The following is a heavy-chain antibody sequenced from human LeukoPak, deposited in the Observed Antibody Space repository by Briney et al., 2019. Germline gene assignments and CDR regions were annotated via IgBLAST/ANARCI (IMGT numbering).Heavy chain of an antibody. J-gene: IGHJ6*03. Sequence: SVKVSCKASGGTFSSCAISWVRQAPGQGLEWMGGIIPIFGTANYAQKFQGRVTITADESTSTAYMELSSLRSGDTAVYYCARSPPGLIYMDVWGKGTTVSVSS. CDR1: GGTFSSCA. CDR2: IIPIFGTA. V-gene: IGHV1-69*13. CDR3: ARSPPGLIYMDV. D-gene: IGHD2-8*01.